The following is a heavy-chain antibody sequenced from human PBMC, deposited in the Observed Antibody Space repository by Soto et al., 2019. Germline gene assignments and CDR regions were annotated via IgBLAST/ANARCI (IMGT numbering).Heavy chain of an antibody. J-gene: IGHJ4*02. CDR1: GFSFSNYY. CDR3: ARDWGSHDDSDY. D-gene: IGHD3-16*01. CDR2: ISGSGGTI. V-gene: IGHV3-11*01. Sequence: QVQLVESGGGLVKPGGSLRLSCAASGFSFSNYYMSWIRQAPGKGLECVSYISGSGGTIYYADSVKGRFTISRDNAKNSLYLQMISLRAEDTAIYYCARDWGSHDDSDYWGQGTLVTVSS.